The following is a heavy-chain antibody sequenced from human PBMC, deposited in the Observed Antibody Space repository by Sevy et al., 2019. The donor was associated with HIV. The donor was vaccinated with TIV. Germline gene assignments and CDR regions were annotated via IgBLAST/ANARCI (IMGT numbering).Heavy chain of an antibody. V-gene: IGHV4-59*08. CDR3: ARGAVVIGTTATPVLDF. CDR1: DDSINSYY. Sequence: SETLSLTCSVSDDSINSYYWSWIRQPPGKGLEWIGYIYNNIGSTSYNPSLTSRVTISVETSKNQFSLKLTSVTAADTAVYSCARGAVVIGTTATPVLDFWGLGSLVTVSS. CDR2: IYNNIGST. J-gene: IGHJ4*02. D-gene: IGHD2-2*01.